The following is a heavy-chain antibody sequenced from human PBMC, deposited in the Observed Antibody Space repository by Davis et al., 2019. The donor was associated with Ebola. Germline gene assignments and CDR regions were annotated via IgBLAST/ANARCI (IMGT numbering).Heavy chain of an antibody. CDR3: ANSIAARPGY. J-gene: IGHJ4*02. CDR2: ISSSSSYI. V-gene: IGHV3-21*01. CDR1: GFTFSSYS. Sequence: GESLKISCAASGFTFSSYSMNWVRQAPGKGLEWVSSISSSSSYIYYADSVKGRFTISRDNAKNSLYLQMNSLRAEDTAVYYCANSIAARPGYWGQGTLVTVSS. D-gene: IGHD6-6*01.